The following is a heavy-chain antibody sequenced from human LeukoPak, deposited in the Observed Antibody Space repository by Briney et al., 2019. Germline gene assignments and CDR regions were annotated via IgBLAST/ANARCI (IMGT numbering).Heavy chain of an antibody. CDR2: IYYSGST. Sequence: SETLSLTCTVSGGSISSYYWSWIRQPPGKGLEWIGYIYYSGSTNYNPSLKSRVTISVDTSKNQFSLKLSSVTAADTAVYYCARHGGGSSWYLGGFDYWGQGTLVTVSS. J-gene: IGHJ4*02. D-gene: IGHD6-13*01. V-gene: IGHV4-59*08. CDR1: GGSISSYY. CDR3: ARHGGGSSWYLGGFDY.